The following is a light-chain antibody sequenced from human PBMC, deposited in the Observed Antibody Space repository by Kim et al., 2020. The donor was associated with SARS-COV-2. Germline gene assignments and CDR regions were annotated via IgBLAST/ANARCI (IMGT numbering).Light chain of an antibody. CDR2: LNSDGRH. J-gene: IGLJ3*02. CDR3: QTWGTGIG. CDR1: SGHSSYA. V-gene: IGLV4-69*01. Sequence: SVKLTCTLSSGHSSYAIAWHQQQPEKGPRYLMKLNSDGRHSKGDGIPDRFSGSSSGAERYLTISSLQSEDEADYYCQTWGTGIGFGGGTQLTVL.